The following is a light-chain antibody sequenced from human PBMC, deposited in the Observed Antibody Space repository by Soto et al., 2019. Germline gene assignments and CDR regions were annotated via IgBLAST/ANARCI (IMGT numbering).Light chain of an antibody. Sequence: QSALTQPPSVSAAPGQTVTISCSGSDSNIGNHYVSWYQHFPGKVPKLLIFDNDKRPSEIFARFSASKSGTSASLAITGLQAGDEGDYYCATRDSSLNAGVFGGGTKLTVL. CDR3: ATRDSSLNAGV. J-gene: IGLJ3*02. CDR2: DND. CDR1: DSNIGNHY. V-gene: IGLV1-51*01.